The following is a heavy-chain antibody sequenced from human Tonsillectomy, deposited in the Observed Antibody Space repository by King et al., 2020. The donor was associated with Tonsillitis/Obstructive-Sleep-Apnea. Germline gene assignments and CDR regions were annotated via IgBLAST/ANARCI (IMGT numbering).Heavy chain of an antibody. D-gene: IGHD6-6*01. J-gene: IGHJ4*02. CDR3: ARALSGEYSSYSPNY. Sequence: VQLVESGGGVVQPGRSLRLSCAASGFTFSSYGMHWVRQAPGKGLEWVAVIWYDGSNKYYADSVKGRFTISRDNSKNTLYLQMNSLRAEDTAVYYCARALSGEYSSYSPNYWGQGTLVTVSS. CDR2: IWYDGSNK. V-gene: IGHV3-33*01. CDR1: GFTFSSYG.